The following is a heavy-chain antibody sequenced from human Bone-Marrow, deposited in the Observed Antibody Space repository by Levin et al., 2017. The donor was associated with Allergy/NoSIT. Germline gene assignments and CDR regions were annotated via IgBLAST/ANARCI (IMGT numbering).Heavy chain of an antibody. D-gene: IGHD3-22*01. J-gene: IGHJ4*02. V-gene: IGHV3-48*02. CDR2: ITSSGDGT. CDR1: GFPFRNYT. CDR3: CRDSARGYYDSSGYSGDH. Sequence: GGSLRLSCAASGFPFRNYTWNWVRQAPGKGLEWVSCITSSGDGTYYADSVKGRFTISRNNAKNSLYLKLNRLRDDDSARYYCCRDSARGYYDSSGYSGDHWGQGTLVTVSS.